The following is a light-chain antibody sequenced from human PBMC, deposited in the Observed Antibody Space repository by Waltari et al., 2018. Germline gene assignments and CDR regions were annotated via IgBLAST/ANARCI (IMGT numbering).Light chain of an antibody. CDR2: NTN. CDR1: SGSVSTNSY. J-gene: IGLJ2*01. V-gene: IGLV8-61*01. CDR3: CMYRGNGISV. Sequence: QTLVTQEPSVSVSPGGTATLTCCLRSGSVSTNSYPSWYQQPPGQAPRTLISNTNTRPSGVPDRLFGCCLGKNAALTITGAQAADECDYYWCMYRGNGISVFGGGTKLTVL.